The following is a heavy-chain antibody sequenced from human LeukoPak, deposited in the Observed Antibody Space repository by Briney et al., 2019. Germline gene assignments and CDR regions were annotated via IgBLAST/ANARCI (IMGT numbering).Heavy chain of an antibody. D-gene: IGHD3-22*01. V-gene: IGHV1-2*02. J-gene: IGHJ3*02. CDR2: LNPDSAGT. Sequence: ASVKVSCKASGYTFNGYYMHWVRQAPGQGLEWMGWLNPDSAGTNYAQRFQGRVTMTRDPSISTAYMELSRLKSDDTAVYYCARHRLHRIYYDTTGYYHDACDIWGQGTMVTVSS. CDR1: GYTFNGYY. CDR3: ARHRLHRIYYDTTGYYHDACDI.